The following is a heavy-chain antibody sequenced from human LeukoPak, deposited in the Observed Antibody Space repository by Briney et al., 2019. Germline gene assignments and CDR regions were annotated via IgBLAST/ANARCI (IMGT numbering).Heavy chain of an antibody. D-gene: IGHD1-26*01. V-gene: IGHV3-23*01. CDR2: ISDSGGST. J-gene: IGHJ4*02. Sequence: GGSLRLSCAASGFAFSSHGMSWVRQAPGKGLEWVSTISDSGGSTNYADSVKGRFTISRDNSKNTLYLQMNSLRAEDTAVYYCAKRYSGSYWLYFDYWGQGTLVTVSS. CDR3: AKRYSGSYWLYFDY. CDR1: GFAFSSHG.